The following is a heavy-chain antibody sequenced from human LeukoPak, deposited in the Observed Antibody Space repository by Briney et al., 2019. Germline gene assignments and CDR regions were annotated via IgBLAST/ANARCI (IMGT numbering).Heavy chain of an antibody. D-gene: IGHD3-22*01. V-gene: IGHV3-23*01. CDR3: ARDYYDSSGYDYFDY. J-gene: IGHJ4*02. CDR2: SGSGGST. Sequence: SGSGGSTYYADSVKGRFTISRDNSKNSLYLQMNSLRAEDTAVYYCARDYYDSSGYDYFDYWGQGTLVTVSS.